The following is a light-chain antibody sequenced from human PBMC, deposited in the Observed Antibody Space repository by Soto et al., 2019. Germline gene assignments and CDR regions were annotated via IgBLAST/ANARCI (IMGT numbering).Light chain of an antibody. V-gene: IGKV3D-15*01. CDR1: QSVSSN. CDR2: GAS. J-gene: IGKJ4*01. CDR3: QQYNNWTPLT. Sequence: EIVMTQSPATLSVSAGERVTLSCRASQSVSSNLAWYQQKPGQAPRLLIYGASTRATGIPARFSGSGSGTDFTLTISCLQSEDCAVYYCQQYNNWTPLTFGGGTKVEIK.